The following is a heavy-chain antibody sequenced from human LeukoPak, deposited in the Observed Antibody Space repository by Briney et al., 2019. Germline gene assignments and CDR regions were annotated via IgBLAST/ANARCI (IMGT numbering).Heavy chain of an antibody. CDR3: ARDHNWGFDY. J-gene: IGHJ4*02. D-gene: IGHD7-27*01. CDR1: GFTFSDYP. V-gene: IGHV3-69-1*01. Sequence: PGGSLRLSCAASGFTFSDYPMNWVRQTPGKGLEWVSYISSTGVIYYADSVRGRFSISRDNAMNSVYMQMNSLRAEDTAPYYCARDHNWGFDYWGRGTLVTVSS. CDR2: ISSTGVI.